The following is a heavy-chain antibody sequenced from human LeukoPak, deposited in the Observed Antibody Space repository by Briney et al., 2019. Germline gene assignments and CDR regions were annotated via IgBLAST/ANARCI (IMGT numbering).Heavy chain of an antibody. D-gene: IGHD6-13*01. V-gene: IGHV3-23*01. J-gene: IGHJ1*01. CDR2: LSGSGGSA. Sequence: GGSLRLSCAASGFTFSSYAMSWVRQAPGKGLEWVSALSGSGGSAYYADSVKGRFTISRDNSKNTLYLQMNSLRAEDTAVYYCAKGRSYSSSWSGYFQHWGQGTLVTVSS. CDR1: GFTFSSYA. CDR3: AKGRSYSSSWSGYFQH.